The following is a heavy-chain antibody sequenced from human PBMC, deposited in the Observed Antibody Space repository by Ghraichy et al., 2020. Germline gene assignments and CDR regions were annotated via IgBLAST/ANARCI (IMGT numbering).Heavy chain of an antibody. V-gene: IGHV4-30-2*01. Sequence: LRLSCAVSGGSISSGDYSWSWIRQPPGKGLEWIGYIYHSGSTYYNPSLKSRVTISIDRSKNQFSLKLSSVTAADTAVYYCATYHSGSLGGDWFDPWGQGTLVTVSS. D-gene: IGHD1-26*01. CDR3: ATYHSGSLGGDWFDP. CDR2: IYHSGST. J-gene: IGHJ5*02. CDR1: GGSISSGDYS.